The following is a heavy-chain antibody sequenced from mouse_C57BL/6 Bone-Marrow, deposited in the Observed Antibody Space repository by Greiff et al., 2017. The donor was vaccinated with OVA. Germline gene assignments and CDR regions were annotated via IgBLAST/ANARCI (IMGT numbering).Heavy chain of an antibody. J-gene: IGHJ2*01. CDR1: GYTFTSYW. Sequence: QVQLQQPGAELVRPGTSVKLSCKASGYTFTSYWMHWVKQRPGQGLEWIGVIDPSDSYTNYNQKFKGKATLTVDTSSSTAYMQLSSLTSEDSAVYYCARRIGYGYYFDYWGQGTTLTVSS. CDR3: ARRIGYGYYFDY. D-gene: IGHD6-5*01. CDR2: IDPSDSYT. V-gene: IGHV1-59*01.